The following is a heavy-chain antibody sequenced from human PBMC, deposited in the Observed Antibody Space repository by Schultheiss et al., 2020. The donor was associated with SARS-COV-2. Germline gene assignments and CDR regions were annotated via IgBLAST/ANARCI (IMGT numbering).Heavy chain of an antibody. CDR2: IYYSGST. CDR1: GGSFSGNY. J-gene: IGHJ6*02. V-gene: IGHV4-59*08. D-gene: IGHD2-21*01. CDR3: VRHLFGDYGGMDV. Sequence: SQTLSLTCAVYGGSFSGNYWAWLRQPPGKGLEWIGSIYYSGSTYYNPSLKSRVTISVDTSKNQFSLNVDSVTAADTAVYYCVRHLFGDYGGMDVWGQGTTVTVSS.